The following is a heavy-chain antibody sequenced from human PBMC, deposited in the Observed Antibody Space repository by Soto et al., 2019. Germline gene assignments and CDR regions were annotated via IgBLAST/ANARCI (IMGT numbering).Heavy chain of an antibody. J-gene: IGHJ3*02. V-gene: IGHV1-69*08. CDR3: ARDAWEDEQLPPADAFDI. CDR1: GGTFSSYN. Sequence: QVQLVQSGAEVKKPGSSVKVSCKASGGTFSSYNISWVRQAPGQGLEWMGRIIPILGIANYAQKFQGRVTITADKSTSTAYMELSSLRAEDTAVYYCARDAWEDEQLPPADAFDIWGQGTMVTVSS. D-gene: IGHD6-6*01. CDR2: IIPILGIA.